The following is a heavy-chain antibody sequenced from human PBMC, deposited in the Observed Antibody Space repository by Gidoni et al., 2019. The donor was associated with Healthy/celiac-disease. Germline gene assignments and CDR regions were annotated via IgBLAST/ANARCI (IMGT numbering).Heavy chain of an antibody. Sequence: QVQLVESGGGVVQPGRSLRLSCAASGFTFRIYAMHWVRQAPGKGLEWVAVISYDGSNKYYADSVKGRFTISRDNSKNTLYLQMNSLRAEDTAVYYCASLAGYCSGGSCQTADYWGQGTLVTVSS. J-gene: IGHJ4*02. CDR1: GFTFRIYA. CDR2: ISYDGSNK. D-gene: IGHD2-15*01. V-gene: IGHV3-30-3*01. CDR3: ASLAGYCSGGSCQTADY.